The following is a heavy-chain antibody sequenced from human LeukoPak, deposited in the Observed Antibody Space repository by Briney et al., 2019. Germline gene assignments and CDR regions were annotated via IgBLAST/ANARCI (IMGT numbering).Heavy chain of an antibody. Sequence: GGSLRLSCAASGCTFSSYAMHWVRQAPGKGLEWVAVISYDGSNKYYADSVKGRFTISRDNSKNTLYLQMNSLRAEDTAVYYCARPTAMVTAYFDYWGQGPLVTVSS. CDR2: ISYDGSNK. CDR3: ARPTAMVTAYFDY. D-gene: IGHD5-18*01. J-gene: IGHJ4*02. V-gene: IGHV3-30-3*01. CDR1: GCTFSSYA.